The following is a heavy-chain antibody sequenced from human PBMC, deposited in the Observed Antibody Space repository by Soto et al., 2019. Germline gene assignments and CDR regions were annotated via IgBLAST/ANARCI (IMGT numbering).Heavy chain of an antibody. CDR2: IYYSGST. J-gene: IGHJ4*02. D-gene: IGHD4-17*01. V-gene: IGHV4-30-4*01. CDR1: SDCVWIGVYY. CDR3: ARDGSYGDYDDDGSFDY. Sequence: PSETLSLTCAVCSDCVWIGVYYVSWIRQPPGKGLEWIGYIYYSGSTYYNPSLKSRVTISVDTSKNQFSLKLSSVTAADTAVYYCARDGSYGDYDDDGSFDYWGQGTLVTVS.